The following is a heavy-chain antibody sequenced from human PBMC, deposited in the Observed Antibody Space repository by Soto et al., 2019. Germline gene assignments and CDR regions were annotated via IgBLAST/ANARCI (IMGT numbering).Heavy chain of an antibody. V-gene: IGHV3-74*01. CDR2: INSDGSHT. J-gene: IGHJ5*01. Sequence: EVQLVESGGGLVQPGGSLRLSCAASGFTFFAYWIHWVRQVPGKGLVWVSRINSDGSHTSYADSVRGRFTISRDNSKNTVYLQMNSLTDEDTAVYYCVKEGDYGDYAGENWFDSWGQGSLVTVSS. CDR1: GFTFFAYW. CDR3: VKEGDYGDYAGENWFDS. D-gene: IGHD4-17*01.